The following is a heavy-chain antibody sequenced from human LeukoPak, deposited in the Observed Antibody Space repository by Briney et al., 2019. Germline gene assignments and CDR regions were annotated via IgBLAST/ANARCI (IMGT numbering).Heavy chain of an antibody. CDR2: IYYSGST. J-gene: IGHJ5*02. CDR1: GGSISSSSYY. Sequence: SETLSLTCTVSGGSISSSSYYWGWIRQPPGKGLEWIGSIYYSGSTYYNPSLKSRVTISVDTSKNQFSLKLSSVTAADMAVYYCASTIVVVPAATYNWFDPWGQGTLVTVSS. CDR3: ASTIVVVPAATYNWFDP. D-gene: IGHD2-2*01. V-gene: IGHV4-39*07.